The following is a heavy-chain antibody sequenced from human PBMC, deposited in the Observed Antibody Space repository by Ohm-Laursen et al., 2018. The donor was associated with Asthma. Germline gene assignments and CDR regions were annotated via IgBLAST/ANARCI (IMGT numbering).Heavy chain of an antibody. D-gene: IGHD6-19*01. V-gene: IGHV3-74*01. Sequence: SLRLSCAASGFTFSSNGMHWVRQAPGKGLVWVSRINSDGSSTSYADSVKGRFTISRDNAKNTLYLQMNSLRAEDTAVYYCATIAVAGEFDYWGQGTLVTVSS. J-gene: IGHJ4*02. CDR3: ATIAVAGEFDY. CDR2: INSDGSST. CDR1: GFTFSSNG.